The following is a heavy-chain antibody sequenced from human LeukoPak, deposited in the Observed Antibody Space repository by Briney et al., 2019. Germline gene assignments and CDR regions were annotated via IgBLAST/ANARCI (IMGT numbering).Heavy chain of an antibody. CDR2: IYYSGST. Sequence: PSETLSLTCTVSGGSISSYYWSWIRQPPGKGLEWIGYIYYSGSTNYNPSLKSRVTISVDTSKNQFSLKLSSVTAADTAVYYCASTSSSSAIDYWGQGTLVTVSS. CDR1: GGSISSYY. V-gene: IGHV4-59*01. J-gene: IGHJ4*02. D-gene: IGHD6-6*01. CDR3: ASTSSSSAIDY.